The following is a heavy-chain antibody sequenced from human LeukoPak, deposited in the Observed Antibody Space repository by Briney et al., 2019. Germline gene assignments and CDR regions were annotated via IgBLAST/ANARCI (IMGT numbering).Heavy chain of an antibody. CDR3: ARSARLMKGVVEVTALDD. Sequence: GGSLRLSCAASGFTFSSYGMSWVRQAPGKGLEWVSAISGSGGSTYYADSVKGRFTISRDNAKNSVYLEMNSLRADDTAVYYCARSARLMKGVVEVTALDDWGQGTLVTVSS. D-gene: IGHD3-3*01. CDR1: GFTFSSYG. J-gene: IGHJ4*02. V-gene: IGHV3-23*01. CDR2: ISGSGGST.